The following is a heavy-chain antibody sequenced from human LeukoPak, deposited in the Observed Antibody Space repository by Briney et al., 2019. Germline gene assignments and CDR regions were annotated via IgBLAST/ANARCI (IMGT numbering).Heavy chain of an antibody. J-gene: IGHJ4*02. CDR1: GFTFSSYG. CDR2: IWYDGSNK. V-gene: IGHV3-33*01. D-gene: IGHD5-12*01. Sequence: GRSLRLSCAASGFTFSSYGMHWVRQAPGKGLEWVAVIWYDGSNKYYADSVKGRFTISRDNSKNTLYLQMNSLRAEDTAVYYCASERTGKVARYWGQGTLVTVSS. CDR3: ASERTGKVARY.